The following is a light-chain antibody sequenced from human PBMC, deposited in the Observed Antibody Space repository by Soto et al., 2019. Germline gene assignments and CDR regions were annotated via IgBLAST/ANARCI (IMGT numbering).Light chain of an antibody. J-gene: IGKJ1*01. Sequence: ETVLTQSPGTLSLSPGERATLSCRASQSVSSTSLAWYQQKPDQAPSLLIYGASTRAHGIPDRFSGSGSGTDFTLTISRLEREDFAVYFYQQYENTLWTCGQGTKVELQ. V-gene: IGKV3-20*01. CDR1: QSVSSTS. CDR3: QQYENTLWT. CDR2: GAS.